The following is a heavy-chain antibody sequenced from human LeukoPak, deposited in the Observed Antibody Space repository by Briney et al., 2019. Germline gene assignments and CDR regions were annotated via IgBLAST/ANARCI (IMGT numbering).Heavy chain of an antibody. J-gene: IGHJ6*03. Sequence: ASVKVSCKASGYIFSSYDITWVRQAPGQGLEWMGWISLYNGNTNYAQKIQGRVTMTTDTSTSTAYMELRSLRSDDTAVYYCARNRGGMEGGLFYMDVWGKGTTVTASS. CDR1: GYIFSSYD. D-gene: IGHD3-10*01. V-gene: IGHV1-18*01. CDR2: ISLYNGNT. CDR3: ARNRGGMEGGLFYMDV.